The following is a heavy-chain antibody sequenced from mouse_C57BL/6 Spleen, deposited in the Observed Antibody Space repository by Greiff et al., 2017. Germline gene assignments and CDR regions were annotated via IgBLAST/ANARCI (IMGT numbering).Heavy chain of an antibody. Sequence: VQLQQSGAELVKPGASVKLSCKASGYTFTSYWMHWVKQRPGQGLEWIGMIHPNSGSTNYNEKFKSKATLTVDKSSSTAYMQLSSLTSEDSAVYYCASYDYPAWFAYWGQGTLVTVSA. CDR1: GYTFTSYW. D-gene: IGHD2-4*01. V-gene: IGHV1-64*01. CDR2: IHPNSGST. CDR3: ASYDYPAWFAY. J-gene: IGHJ3*01.